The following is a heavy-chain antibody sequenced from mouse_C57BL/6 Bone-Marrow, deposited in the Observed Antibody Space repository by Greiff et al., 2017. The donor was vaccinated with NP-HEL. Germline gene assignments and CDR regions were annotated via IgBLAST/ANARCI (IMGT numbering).Heavy chain of an antibody. V-gene: IGHV14-4*01. CDR1: GFNIKDDY. CDR3: TSGYDGYY. Sequence: EVKLMESGAELVRPGASVKLSCTASGFNIKDDYMHWVKQRPEQGLEWIGWIDPENGDTEYASKFQGKATITADTSSNTAYLQLSSLTSEDTAVYCCTSGYDGYYWGQGTTLTVSS. D-gene: IGHD2-3*01. CDR2: IDPENGDT. J-gene: IGHJ2*01.